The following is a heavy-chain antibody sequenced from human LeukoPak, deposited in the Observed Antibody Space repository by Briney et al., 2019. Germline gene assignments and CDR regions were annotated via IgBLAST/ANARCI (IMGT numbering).Heavy chain of an antibody. CDR1: GDSVSSNSAA. J-gene: IGHJ4*02. CDR3: VRGVAGLDS. CDR2: TYYRSKWYN. Sequence: PSQTLSLTCAISGDSVSSNSAAWNWIRQSPSSGLEWLGRTYYRSKWYNECAVSVKSRIIISPDTSKNQFSLQLNSVTPEDTAVYYCVRGVAGLDSWGQGTLVTVSS. D-gene: IGHD6-19*01. V-gene: IGHV6-1*01.